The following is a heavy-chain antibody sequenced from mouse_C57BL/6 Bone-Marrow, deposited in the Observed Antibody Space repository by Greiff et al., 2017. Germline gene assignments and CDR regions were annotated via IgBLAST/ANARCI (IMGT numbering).Heavy chain of an antibody. D-gene: IGHD2-5*01. J-gene: IGHJ4*01. Sequence: EVNVVESGGGLVKPGGSLKLSCAASGFTFSSYAMSWVRQTPEKRLEWVATISDGGSYTYYPDNVKGRFTISRDNAKNNLYLQMSHLKSEDTAMYYCAREGYYSNYVVYYYAMDYWGQGTSVTVSS. V-gene: IGHV5-4*01. CDR3: AREGYYSNYVVYYYAMDY. CDR2: ISDGGSYT. CDR1: GFTFSSYA.